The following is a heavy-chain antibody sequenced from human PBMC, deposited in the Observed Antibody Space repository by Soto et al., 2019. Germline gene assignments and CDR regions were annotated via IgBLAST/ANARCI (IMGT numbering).Heavy chain of an antibody. CDR2: ISAYNGNT. J-gene: IGHJ4*02. V-gene: IGHV1-18*01. D-gene: IGHD3-10*01. CDR3: ARSLAPFTYGSGNGDY. Sequence: QVQLVQSGAEVKKPGASVKVSCKASGYTFTSYGISWVRQAPGQGLEWMGWISAYNGNTNYAQKLQGRVTMTTDTSTRTAYMELRSLRSDDTAVYYCARSLAPFTYGSGNGDYWGQGTLVTVSS. CDR1: GYTFTSYG.